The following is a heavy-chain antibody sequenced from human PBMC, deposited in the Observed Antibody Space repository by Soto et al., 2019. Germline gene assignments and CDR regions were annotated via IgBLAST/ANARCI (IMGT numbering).Heavy chain of an antibody. CDR3: SKVGGWRYCSGGSCYPFDS. J-gene: IGHJ4*02. Sequence: GGSLRLSCLASGFTFGDFAMSWFRQAPGKGLEWVGFIRSKAYGGTTEYAASVKGRFTISRDDSKSIAYLQMISLKTEDTAVYYCSKVGGWRYCSGGSCYPFDSWGQGTLVTVSS. CDR2: IRSKAYGGTT. V-gene: IGHV3-49*03. D-gene: IGHD2-15*01. CDR1: GFTFGDFA.